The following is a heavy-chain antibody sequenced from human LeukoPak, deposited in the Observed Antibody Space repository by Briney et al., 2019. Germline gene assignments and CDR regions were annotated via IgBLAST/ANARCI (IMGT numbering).Heavy chain of an antibody. J-gene: IGHJ4*02. Sequence: GGSLRLSCAASGFTFSSYAMSWVRQAPGKGLEWDSAISGSGGSTYYADSVKGRFTISRDNSKNTLYLQMNSLRAEDTAVYYCAKDLISAIPINYFDYWGQGTLVTVSS. CDR2: ISGSGGST. V-gene: IGHV3-23*01. D-gene: IGHD2-21*01. CDR1: GFTFSSYA. CDR3: AKDLISAIPINYFDY.